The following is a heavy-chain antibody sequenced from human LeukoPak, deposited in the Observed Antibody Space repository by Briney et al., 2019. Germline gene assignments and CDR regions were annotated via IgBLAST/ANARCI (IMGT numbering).Heavy chain of an antibody. CDR3: ERLYGRYLDS. V-gene: IGHV5-51*01. D-gene: IGHD3-10*01. J-gene: IGHJ4*02. Sequence: GESLKISCKCSGYSFTTNWIAWVRQMPGKSLEWMGIIYPSDSDTRYSPSFQGQVTISADKSITTAYLQWSSLKASDTAMYYCERLYGRYLDSWGQGTLVTVAS. CDR2: IYPSDSDT. CDR1: GYSFTTNW.